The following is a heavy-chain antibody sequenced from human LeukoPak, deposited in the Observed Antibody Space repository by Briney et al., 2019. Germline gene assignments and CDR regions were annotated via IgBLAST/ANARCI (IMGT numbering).Heavy chain of an antibody. CDR2: TYTSGST. CDR1: GYSISSGYY. D-gene: IGHD3-16*01. CDR3: AREGDYYYYYYMDV. Sequence: SETLSLTCTVSGYSISSGYYWGWIRQPPGKGLEWIGRTYTSGSTNYNSSLKSRVSISIDTSKNQFSLKLSSVTAADTAVYYCAREGDYYYYYYMDVWGKGTTVTISS. J-gene: IGHJ6*03. V-gene: IGHV4-38-2*02.